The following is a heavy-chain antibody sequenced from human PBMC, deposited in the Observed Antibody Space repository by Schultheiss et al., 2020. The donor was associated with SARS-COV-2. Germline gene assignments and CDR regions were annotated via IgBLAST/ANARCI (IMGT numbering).Heavy chain of an antibody. D-gene: IGHD3-10*01. CDR1: GFTFSNAW. J-gene: IGHJ4*02. CDR2: ISSNGGST. Sequence: GGSLRLSCAASGFTFSNAWMSWVRQAPGKGLEWVSAISSNGGSTYYANSVKGRFTISRDNSKNTLYLQMNSLRAEDTAVYYCARSRGSGRIDYWGQGTLVTVSS. CDR3: ARSRGSGRIDY. V-gene: IGHV3-64*01.